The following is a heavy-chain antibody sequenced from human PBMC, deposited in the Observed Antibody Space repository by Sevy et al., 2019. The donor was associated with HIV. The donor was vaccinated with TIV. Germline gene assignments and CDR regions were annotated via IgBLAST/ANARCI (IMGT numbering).Heavy chain of an antibody. D-gene: IGHD6-13*01. CDR1: GFTFSSYG. Sequence: GGSLRLSCAASGFTFSSYGMHWVRQAPGKGLEWVAVISYDGTNKYYADSVKGRFTISRDNSKNTLFLQMNSLRAEDTSVYYRAKGIAADGPYYFDYWGQGTLVTVSS. J-gene: IGHJ4*02. CDR2: ISYDGTNK. V-gene: IGHV3-30*18. CDR3: AKGIAADGPYYFDY.